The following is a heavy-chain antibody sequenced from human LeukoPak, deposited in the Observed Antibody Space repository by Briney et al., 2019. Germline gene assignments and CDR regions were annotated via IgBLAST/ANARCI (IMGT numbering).Heavy chain of an antibody. V-gene: IGHV3-48*04. CDR3: ASSGGRWLHDHFDY. J-gene: IGHJ4*02. Sequence: QTGGSLRLSCAASGFTFSSYSMNWVRQAPGKGLEWVSYISSSSTIYYADSVKGRFTISRDNAKNSLYLQMNSLRAEDTAVYYCASSGGRWLHDHFDYWGQGTLVTVSS. CDR1: GFTFSSYS. CDR2: ISSSSTI. D-gene: IGHD5-24*01.